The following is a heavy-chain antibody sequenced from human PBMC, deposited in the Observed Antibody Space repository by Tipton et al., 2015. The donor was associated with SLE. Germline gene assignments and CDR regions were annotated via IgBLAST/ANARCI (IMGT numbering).Heavy chain of an antibody. J-gene: IGHJ4*02. CDR3: AEFLGATSHY. CDR1: GGTFSSYT. Sequence: QVQLVQSGAEVKKPGSSVKVSCKASGGTFSSYTISWVRQAPGQGLEWMGRIIPILDIANYAQKFQGRVTITADKSTSTAYMELSSLRSEDTAVYYCAEFLGATSHYWGQGTLVTVSS. CDR2: IIPILDIA. D-gene: IGHD1-26*01. V-gene: IGHV1-69*09.